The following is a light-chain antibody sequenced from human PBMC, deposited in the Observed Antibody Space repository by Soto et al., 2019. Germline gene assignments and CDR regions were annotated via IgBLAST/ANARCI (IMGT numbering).Light chain of an antibody. CDR1: QSVKTY. CDR3: QSRSSWSPVLT. J-gene: IGKJ4*01. Sequence: ETVLTQSPATLSLSPGEKATLSCRASQSVKTYLAWYQQKPGQVPRPLIYDASNRATGIPARFSGSGSGTDFPLTISSLAPEDFAVYYCQSRSSWSPVLTFGGGTKVEIK. CDR2: DAS. V-gene: IGKV3-11*01.